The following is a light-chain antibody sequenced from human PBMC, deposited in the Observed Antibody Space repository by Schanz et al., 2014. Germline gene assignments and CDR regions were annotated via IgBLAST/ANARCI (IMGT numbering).Light chain of an antibody. CDR2: DVS. J-gene: IGLJ3*02. V-gene: IGLV2-14*03. CDR3: SAYTRSSAHWF. Sequence: QSALTQPASVSGSPGQSITISCTGTSSDVGGYNYVSWYQRHPGKAPKLMIYDVSNRPSGVSNRFSGSKSGNTASLTISGLQAEDEADYYCSAYTRSSAHWFFGGGTKVTVL. CDR1: SSDVGGYNY.